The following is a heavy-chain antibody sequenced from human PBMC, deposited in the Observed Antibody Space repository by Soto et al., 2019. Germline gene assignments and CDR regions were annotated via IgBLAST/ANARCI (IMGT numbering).Heavy chain of an antibody. J-gene: IGHJ4*02. CDR2: IYYSGST. V-gene: IGHV4-30-4*01. D-gene: IGHD3-22*01. CDR3: ARVRVDYYDSSGYYLFDY. CDR1: GGSISSGDYY. Sequence: SETLSLTCTVSGGSISSGDYYWSWIRQPPGKGLEWIGYIYYSGSTYYNPSLRSRVTISVDTSKNQFSLKLSSVTAADTAVYYCARVRVDYYDSSGYYLFDYWGQGTLVTVSS.